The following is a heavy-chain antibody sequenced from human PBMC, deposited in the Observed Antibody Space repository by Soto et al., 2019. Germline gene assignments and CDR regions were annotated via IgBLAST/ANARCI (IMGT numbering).Heavy chain of an antibody. CDR3: ARVGQWLATIDY. Sequence: GGSLRLSCAASGFTFSSYGMHWVRQAPGKGLEWVAVIWYDGSNKYYADSVKGRFTISRDNSKNTLYLQMNSLRAEDTAVYYCARVGQWLATIDYWGQGTLVTVSS. D-gene: IGHD6-19*01. J-gene: IGHJ4*02. CDR1: GFTFSSYG. CDR2: IWYDGSNK. V-gene: IGHV3-33*01.